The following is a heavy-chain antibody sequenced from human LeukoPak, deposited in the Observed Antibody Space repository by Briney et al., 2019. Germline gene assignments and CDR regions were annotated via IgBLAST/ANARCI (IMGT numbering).Heavy chain of an antibody. J-gene: IGHJ6*02. V-gene: IGHV3-23*01. CDR1: GFAFRSYG. Sequence: GGSLRLSCAASGFAFRSYGMSWVRQAPGKGLEWVSAISGNGVGTYYADSVKGRFTISRDNSKNTLYLQMNNLRAEDTAVYYCARDGYYYGMDVWGQGTTVTVSS. CDR3: ARDGYYYGMDV. CDR2: ISGNGVGT.